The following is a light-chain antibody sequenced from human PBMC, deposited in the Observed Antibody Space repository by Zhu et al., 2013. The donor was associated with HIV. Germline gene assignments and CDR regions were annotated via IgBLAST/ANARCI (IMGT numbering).Light chain of an antibody. V-gene: IGLV3-1*01. Sequence: SYELTQPPSVSVSPGQTASITCSGDKLGDKYACWYQQKPGQSPVLVIHQDSKRPSGIPERFSGSNSENTATLTISGSQAMDEADYYCQAWDSSTVIFGGGTKLTVL. CDR1: KLGDKY. J-gene: IGLJ2*01. CDR2: QDS. CDR3: QAWDSSTVI.